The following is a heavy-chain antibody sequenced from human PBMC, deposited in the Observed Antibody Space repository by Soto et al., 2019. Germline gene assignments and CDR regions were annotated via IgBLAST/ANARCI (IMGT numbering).Heavy chain of an antibody. J-gene: IGHJ5*02. D-gene: IGHD2-21*01. CDR3: AKVIVVGGTNSSDP. V-gene: IGHV3-23*01. CDR2: ISGSGGST. CDR1: GFTFSGYA. Sequence: PGGSLRLSCAASGFTFSGYAMSWVRQAPGKGLEWVSAISGSGGSTYYADSVKGRFTISRDNSKNTLYLQMNSLRAEDTAVYYCAKVIVVGGTNSSDPWGQGTLVTVS.